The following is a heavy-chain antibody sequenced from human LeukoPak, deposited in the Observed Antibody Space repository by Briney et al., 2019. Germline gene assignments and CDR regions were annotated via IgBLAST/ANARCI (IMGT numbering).Heavy chain of an antibody. Sequence: ASVKVSCEASGYTFTDYYMHWVRQAPGQGFEWMGWINPNDGDTNYQGRVTMTRDTSISTAHMEVSRLRSDDTAVYYCARANFLYCSSSTCLFDYWGQGTLVTVSS. CDR2: INPNDGDT. CDR3: ARANFLYCSSSTCLFDY. J-gene: IGHJ4*02. V-gene: IGHV1-2*02. CDR1: GYTFTDYY. D-gene: IGHD2-2*01.